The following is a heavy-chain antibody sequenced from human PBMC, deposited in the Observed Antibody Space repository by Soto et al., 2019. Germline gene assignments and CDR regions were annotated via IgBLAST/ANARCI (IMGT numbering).Heavy chain of an antibody. D-gene: IGHD3-3*01. J-gene: IGHJ4*02. Sequence: EVQLVESGGGLVQPGGSLRLSCAASGFTFSSYSMNWVRQAPGKGLEWVSYISSSSSTIYYADSVKGRFTISRDNAKNSLYLQMNSLRAEDTAVYYCARVSYYDFWSGYPGHDYWGQGTLVTVSS. V-gene: IGHV3-48*01. CDR2: ISSSSSTI. CDR1: GFTFSSYS. CDR3: ARVSYYDFWSGYPGHDY.